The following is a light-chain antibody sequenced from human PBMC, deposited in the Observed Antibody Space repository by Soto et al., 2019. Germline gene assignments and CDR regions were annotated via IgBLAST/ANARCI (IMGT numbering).Light chain of an antibody. CDR2: EGS. V-gene: IGLV2-23*01. Sequence: QSALTQPASVSGSPGQSITISCTGTSSDVGSYNLVSWYQQHPGKAPKLMIYEGSKRHSGVSDRFSGSKSGNTASLTVSGLQAEDEADYCCCSYAGSSIFYVFGSGTKVTVL. CDR1: SSDVGSYNL. CDR3: CSYAGSSIFYV. J-gene: IGLJ1*01.